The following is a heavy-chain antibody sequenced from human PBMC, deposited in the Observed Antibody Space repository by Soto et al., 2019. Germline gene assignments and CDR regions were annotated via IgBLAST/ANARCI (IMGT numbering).Heavy chain of an antibody. V-gene: IGHV4-61*01. CDR2: IYYSGST. J-gene: IGHJ4*02. CDR1: GGSVSSGHYY. CDR3: ARGGVAGATPY. D-gene: IGHD1-26*01. Sequence: QVQLQESGPGLVKTSETLSLTCTVSGGSVSSGHYYWSWIRQPPGKGLEWIGYIYYSGSTSYNPSLQTRVTISLDTSNNQFSLKLSSGPAADTAVYYCARGGVAGATPYWGQGTLVTVSS.